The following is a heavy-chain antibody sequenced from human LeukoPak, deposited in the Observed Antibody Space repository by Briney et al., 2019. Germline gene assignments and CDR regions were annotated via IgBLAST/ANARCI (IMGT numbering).Heavy chain of an antibody. CDR2: IKQDGSEK. Sequence: GGSLRLSCAASGFIFRSYWMSWVRQAPGKGLEWVANIKQDGSEKYYVDSVKGRFTISRDNAKNSLYLQMNSLRAEDTAVYYCARDWGVGVTTSWGQGTLVTVSS. V-gene: IGHV3-7*01. J-gene: IGHJ5*02. CDR1: GFIFRSYW. CDR3: ARDWGVGVTTS. D-gene: IGHD1-26*01.